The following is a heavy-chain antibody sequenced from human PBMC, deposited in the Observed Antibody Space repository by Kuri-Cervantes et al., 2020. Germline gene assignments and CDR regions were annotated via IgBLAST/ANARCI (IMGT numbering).Heavy chain of an antibody. Sequence: GGSLRLSCAASGFTFSSYGMRWVRQAPGKGLEWVAVIWYDGSNKYYADSVKGRFTISRDNSKNTLYLQMNSLRAEDTAVYYCARGGAKGFKGLDYWGQGTLVTVSS. J-gene: IGHJ4*02. V-gene: IGHV3-33*01. CDR2: IWYDGSNK. CDR1: GFTFSSYG. CDR3: ARGGAKGFKGLDY. D-gene: IGHD3-10*01.